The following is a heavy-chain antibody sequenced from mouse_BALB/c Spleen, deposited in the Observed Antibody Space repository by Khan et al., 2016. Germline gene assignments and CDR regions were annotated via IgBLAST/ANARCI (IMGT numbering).Heavy chain of an antibody. CDR1: GYSFTSYW. CDR3: TRSNGSSYPWFAY. V-gene: IGHV1-5*01. CDR2: IYPGNSDT. D-gene: IGHD1-1*01. J-gene: IGHJ3*01. Sequence: QLQQSGTVLARPGASVKMSCKASGYSFTSYWMHWVKQRPGQGLEWIGAIYPGNSDTSYNQKFKGKAKLTAVTSASTAYMELSSLTNEDSAVYDCTRSNGSSYPWFAYWGQGTLVTVSA.